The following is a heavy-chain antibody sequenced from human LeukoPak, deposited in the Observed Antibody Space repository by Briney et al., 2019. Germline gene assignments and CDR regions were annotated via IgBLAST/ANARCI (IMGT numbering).Heavy chain of an antibody. Sequence: GGSLRLSCAASGFTFSSYAMHWVRQAPGKGLEWVSVISYDGSNKFYADSVKGRFTISRDNSKNTLFLRMNSLRAEDTAVYYCARDSGWLTEFDYWGQGTLVAVSS. J-gene: IGHJ4*02. CDR3: ARDSGWLTEFDY. CDR1: GFTFSSYA. D-gene: IGHD6-19*01. CDR2: ISYDGSNK. V-gene: IGHV3-30-3*01.